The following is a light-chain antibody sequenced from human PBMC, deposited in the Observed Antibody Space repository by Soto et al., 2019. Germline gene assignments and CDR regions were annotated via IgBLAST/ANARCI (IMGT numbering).Light chain of an antibody. CDR1: QSISSW. V-gene: IGKV1-5*03. J-gene: IGKJ1*01. CDR3: QQYNNHPRT. CDR2: KAF. Sequence: DIQMTQSPSTLSASVGERVTITCRASQSISSWLAWYQQKPGKAPMLLIYKAFNLESGVPSRFSGSGSGTEFTLTISSLQPDDSATYYCQQYNNHPRTFGQGTKVEIK.